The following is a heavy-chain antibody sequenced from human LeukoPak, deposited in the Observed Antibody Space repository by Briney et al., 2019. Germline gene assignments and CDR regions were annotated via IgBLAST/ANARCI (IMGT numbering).Heavy chain of an antibody. Sequence: PGGSVRLSCGASGFTFCSYWMSWLRQAPGKGLEGGANIKQYGSEKYYVDSVKGRFSISRDNANNSLYLQMISLTAEDTAVYYCARDYNPWRAAAGTQVLYFQHWGQGTLVTVSS. D-gene: IGHD6-13*01. J-gene: IGHJ1*01. CDR3: ARDYNPWRAAAGTQVLYFQH. V-gene: IGHV3-7*01. CDR1: GFTFCSYW. CDR2: IKQYGSEK.